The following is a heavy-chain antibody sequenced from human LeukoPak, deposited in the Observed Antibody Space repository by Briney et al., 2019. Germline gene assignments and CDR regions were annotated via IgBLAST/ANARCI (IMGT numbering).Heavy chain of an antibody. V-gene: IGHV4-34*01. Sequence: KPSETLSLTCAVYSGSFSGYYWSWIRQPPGKGLEWIGEINHSGSTNYNPSLKSRVTISVDTSKNQFSLKLSSVTAADTAVYYCASSFTYYYDSSGCPFDYWGQGTLVTVSS. CDR1: SGSFSGYY. J-gene: IGHJ4*02. CDR2: INHSGST. CDR3: ASSFTYYYDSSGCPFDY. D-gene: IGHD3-22*01.